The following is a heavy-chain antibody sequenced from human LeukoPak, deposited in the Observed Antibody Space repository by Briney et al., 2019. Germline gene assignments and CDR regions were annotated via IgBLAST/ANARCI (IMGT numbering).Heavy chain of an antibody. CDR2: IYENGGTT. D-gene: IGHD2-21*01. CDR3: AKDFRIGYSAHFDY. J-gene: IGHJ4*02. CDR1: GFTFSSYA. Sequence: PGGSLRLSCAASGFTFSSYAMSWVRQAPEKGLEFVSGIYENGGTTYYADSVKGRFSISRDNSKNTLYLQMDSLRGEDTAVYYCAKDFRIGYSAHFDYWGQGAPVTVSS. V-gene: IGHV3-23*01.